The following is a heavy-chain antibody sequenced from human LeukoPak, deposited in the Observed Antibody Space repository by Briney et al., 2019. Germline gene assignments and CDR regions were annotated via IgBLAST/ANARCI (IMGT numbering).Heavy chain of an antibody. CDR3: ARYSTLPDAFDI. CDR1: GGSISSYY. CDR2: IYYSGST. Sequence: SETLSLTCTVSGGSISSYYWSWIRQPPGKGLEWIGYIYYSGSTNYNPSLKSRVTISVDTSKNQFSLNLSSVTAADTAVYYCARYSTLPDAFDIWGQGTMVTVSS. J-gene: IGHJ3*02. D-gene: IGHD2-15*01. V-gene: IGHV4-59*12.